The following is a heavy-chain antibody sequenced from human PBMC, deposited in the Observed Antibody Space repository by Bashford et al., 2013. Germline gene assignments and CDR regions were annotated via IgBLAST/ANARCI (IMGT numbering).Heavy chain of an antibody. V-gene: IGHV1-8*01. J-gene: IGHJ6*02. Sequence: ASVKVSCKASGYTFTSYDINWVRQAPGQGLEWMGWMNPNSGNTGYAQKFQGRVTMTRNTSISTAYMELSSLRSEDTAVYYCASKYCSSTSCYEVAGMDVWGQGTTVTVSS. D-gene: IGHD2-2*01. CDR2: MNPNSGNT. CDR1: GYTFTSYD. CDR3: ASKYCSSTSCYEVAGMDV.